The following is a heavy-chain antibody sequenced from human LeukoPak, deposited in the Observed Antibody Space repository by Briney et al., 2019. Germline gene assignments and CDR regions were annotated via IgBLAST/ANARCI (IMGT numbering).Heavy chain of an antibody. CDR3: AKDAIYEGREIDY. CDR2: ISSSSSYI. CDR1: GFTFSSYN. J-gene: IGHJ4*02. V-gene: IGHV3-21*04. Sequence: GGSLRLSCAASGFTFSSYNMNWVRQAPGKGLEWVSSISSSSSYIYYADSMKGRFTISRDNAKNSLYLQMSSLRVEDAAVYYCAKDAIYEGREIDYWGQGTLVTVSS. D-gene: IGHD2/OR15-2a*01.